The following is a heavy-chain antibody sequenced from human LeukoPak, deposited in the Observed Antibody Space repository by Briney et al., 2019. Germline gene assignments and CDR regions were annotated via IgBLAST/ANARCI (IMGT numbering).Heavy chain of an antibody. J-gene: IGHJ4*02. V-gene: IGHV3-48*03. Sequence: GGSLRLSCAASGLTFSSFEMNWVRQAPGKGLEWVSYISGSGNTRLYADSVKGRFTISRDNAKNSLYLQMNSLRAEDTAVYYCARAHSSTWFPCEHFDYWGQGTLVTVSS. D-gene: IGHD6-13*01. CDR1: GLTFSSFE. CDR2: ISGSGNTR. CDR3: ARAHSSTWFPCEHFDY.